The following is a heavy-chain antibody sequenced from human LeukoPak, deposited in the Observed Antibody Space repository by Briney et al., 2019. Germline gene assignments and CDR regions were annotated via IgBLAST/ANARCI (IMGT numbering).Heavy chain of an antibody. J-gene: IGHJ5*02. V-gene: IGHV1-69*13. CDR1: GGTFSSYA. CDR2: IIPIFGTA. D-gene: IGHD5-18*01. Sequence: ASVKVSCKDSGGTFSSYAISWVRQAPGQGLEWMGGIIPIFGTANYAQKFQGRVTITADESTSTAYMELSSLRSEDTAVYYCAVDPDTANWFDPWGQGTLVTVSS. CDR3: AVDPDTANWFDP.